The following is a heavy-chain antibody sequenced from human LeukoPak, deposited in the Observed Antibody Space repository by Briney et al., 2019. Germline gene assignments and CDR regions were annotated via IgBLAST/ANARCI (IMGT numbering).Heavy chain of an antibody. D-gene: IGHD3-16*01. Sequence: ASVKVSCKASGYTFTSYGISWVRQAPGQGLEWMGWISAYNGNTNYAQKLQGRVTMTTDTSTSTAYMELRSLRSDDTAVYYCARGVDYDYIWGSSGYYYYMDVWGKGTTVTVSS. J-gene: IGHJ6*03. V-gene: IGHV1-18*01. CDR3: ARGVDYDYIWGSSGYYYYMDV. CDR1: GYTFTSYG. CDR2: ISAYNGNT.